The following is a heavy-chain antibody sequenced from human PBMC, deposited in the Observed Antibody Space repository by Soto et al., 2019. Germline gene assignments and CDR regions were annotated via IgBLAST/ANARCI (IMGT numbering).Heavy chain of an antibody. CDR2: ISGSGGSS. J-gene: IGHJ4*02. D-gene: IGHD1-1*01. Sequence: GGSLRLSCAASGFTFSSYAMSWVRQAPGKGLEWVSTISGSGGSSNYADSVKGRFTISRDNSKNTLYLQMNSLRAEDTAVYYCAKDSSYRITTGTMTCFDYWGQGTLVTVSS. CDR3: AKDSSYRITTGTMTCFDY. V-gene: IGHV3-23*01. CDR1: GFTFSSYA.